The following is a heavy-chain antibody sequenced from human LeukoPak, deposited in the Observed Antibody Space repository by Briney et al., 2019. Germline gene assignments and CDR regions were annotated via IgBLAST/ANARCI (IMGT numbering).Heavy chain of an antibody. D-gene: IGHD3-22*01. CDR3: AKDPSDTYYYDSSDYWSSPWFDP. Sequence: ASVKVSCKASGYTFTSYGISWVRQAPGQGLEWMGWISAYNGNTNYAQKLQGRVTMTTDTSTSTAYMELRSLRSDDTAVYFCAKDPSDTYYYDSSDYWSSPWFDPWGQGTLVTVSS. CDR1: GYTFTSYG. V-gene: IGHV1-18*01. CDR2: ISAYNGNT. J-gene: IGHJ5*02.